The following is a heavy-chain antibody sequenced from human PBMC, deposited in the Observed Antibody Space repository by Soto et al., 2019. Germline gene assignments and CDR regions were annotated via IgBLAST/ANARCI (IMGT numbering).Heavy chain of an antibody. CDR2: ISRSSTGI. J-gene: IGHJ6*02. Sequence: EVQLVESGGGLVQPGGSLRLSCAASGFTFSLYSMSWVRQAPGKGREWVSYISRSSTGIHYADSVKGRCTISREDATNSMHLQMNSVRDGDTAVYYCTTAVTGGVDVWGQGTTVSNSS. CDR3: TTAVTGGVDV. D-gene: IGHD3-10*01. V-gene: IGHV3-48*02. CDR1: GFTFSLYS.